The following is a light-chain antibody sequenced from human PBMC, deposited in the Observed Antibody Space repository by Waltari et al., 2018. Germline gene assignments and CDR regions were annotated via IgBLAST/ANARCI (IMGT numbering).Light chain of an antibody. CDR2: DVN. Sequence: QSALTQTATVSGSPGQSITISCTGTSSDVGPYNLVSWYQQHPGKAPTLIIYDVNKRPSGVSNRFSDSKSGNTASLTISGLQAADEADYYCCSYAGSAISVFGGGTKVTVL. CDR3: CSYAGSAISV. J-gene: IGLJ3*02. V-gene: IGLV2-23*02. CDR1: SSDVGPYNL.